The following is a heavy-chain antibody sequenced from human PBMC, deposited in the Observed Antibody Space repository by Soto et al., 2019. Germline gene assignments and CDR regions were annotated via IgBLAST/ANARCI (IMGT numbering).Heavy chain of an antibody. CDR1: GFTFSTYG. CDR3: AKEYRGYYYYYYMDV. V-gene: IGHV3-30*18. D-gene: IGHD5-12*01. Sequence: PGGSLRLSCAASGFTFSTYGMHWVRQAPGKGLEWVAVISYDESNKYYADSVKGRFTISRDNSKNTLYLQMNSLRAEDTAVYYCAKEYRGYYYYYYMDVWGKGTTVTVSS. CDR2: ISYDESNK. J-gene: IGHJ6*03.